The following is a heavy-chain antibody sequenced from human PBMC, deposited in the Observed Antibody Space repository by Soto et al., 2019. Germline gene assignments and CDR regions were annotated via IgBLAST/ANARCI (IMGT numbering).Heavy chain of an antibody. CDR3: ANAEHPRRSIGFDY. D-gene: IGHD3-16*02. CDR1: GFIFTSYS. CDR2: ISSRSDSI. V-gene: IGHV3-21*04. Sequence: GGSLRLSCAASGFIFTSYSLVWVRQAPGKGLEWVSSISSRSDSIYYADSVKGRFTISRDNSKNTLFLQMNSLRAEDTAIYYCANAEHPRRSIGFDYWGQGTLVTVSS. J-gene: IGHJ4*02.